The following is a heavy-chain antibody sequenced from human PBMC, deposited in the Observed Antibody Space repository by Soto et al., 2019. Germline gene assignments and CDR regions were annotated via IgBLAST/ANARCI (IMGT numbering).Heavy chain of an antibody. CDR2: IYSGGDT. D-gene: IGHD3-10*01. V-gene: IGHV3-53*04. Sequence: EVQLVESGGGLVQPGGSLRLSCTASGFAVRHNYMTWVRQAPGKGLEWVSLIYSGGDTAYADSVKGRFTISRHTSQNTLYLQMNSLRAEDTAVYYCARKTDSIPSGGDVWGNGTALTVSS. CDR1: GFAVRHNY. J-gene: IGHJ6*04. CDR3: ARKTDSIPSGGDV.